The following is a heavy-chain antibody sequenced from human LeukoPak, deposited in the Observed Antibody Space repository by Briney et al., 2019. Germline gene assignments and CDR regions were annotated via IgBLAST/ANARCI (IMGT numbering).Heavy chain of an antibody. CDR2: ISGSGGST. CDR1: GFTFSSYG. V-gene: IGHV3-23*01. Sequence: GRSLRLSCAASGFTFSSYGMHWVRRAPGKGLEWVSAISGSGGSTYYADSVKGRFTISRDNSKNTLYLQMNSLRAEDTAVYYCARRGTWIQLVDYWGQGTLVTVSS. D-gene: IGHD5-18*01. J-gene: IGHJ4*02. CDR3: ARRGTWIQLVDY.